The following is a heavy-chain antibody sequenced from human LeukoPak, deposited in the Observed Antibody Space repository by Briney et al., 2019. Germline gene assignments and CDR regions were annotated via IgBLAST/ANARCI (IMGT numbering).Heavy chain of an antibody. D-gene: IGHD7-27*01. CDR3: ARDSRLTGDVVYYFDY. CDR2: ISSSSSYI. CDR1: GFTFSSYS. Sequence: SGGSLRLSCAASGFTFSSYSMNWVRQAPGKGLEWVSSISSSSSYIYYADSVKGRFTISRDNAKNSLYLQMNSLRAEDTAVYYCARDSRLTGDVVYYFDYWGQGTLVTVSS. V-gene: IGHV3-21*01. J-gene: IGHJ4*02.